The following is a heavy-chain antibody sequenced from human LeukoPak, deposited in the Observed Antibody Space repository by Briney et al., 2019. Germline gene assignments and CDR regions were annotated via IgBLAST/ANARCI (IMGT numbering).Heavy chain of an antibody. CDR3: ARAETYYYDSSGYLLDY. J-gene: IGHJ4*02. CDR1: GGSISSGSYY. CDR2: IYYSGST. D-gene: IGHD3-22*01. Sequence: SQTLSLTCTASGGSISSGSYYWSWIRQPPGKGLEWIGYIYYSGSTNYNPSLKSRVTISVDTSKNQFSLKLSSVTAADTAVYYCARAETYYYDSSGYLLDYWGQGTLVTVSS. V-gene: IGHV4-61*01.